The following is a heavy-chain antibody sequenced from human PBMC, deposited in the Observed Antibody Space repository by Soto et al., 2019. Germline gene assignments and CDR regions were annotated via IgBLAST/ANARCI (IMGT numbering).Heavy chain of an antibody. CDR3: ARDQGRATADGPLGNGLDV. J-gene: IGHJ6*02. D-gene: IGHD6-13*01. CDR2: IWFDASHE. CDR1: GFSFSDYG. Sequence: QVHLVESGGGVVQPGTSLRLSCAASGFSFSDYGMHWVRQAPGKGLEWLTIIWFDASHEYYADSVKGRFTISRVNSNNTLYLQLNSLTADDTAVYFCARDQGRATADGPLGNGLDVWGQGTAVTVSS. V-gene: IGHV3-33*01.